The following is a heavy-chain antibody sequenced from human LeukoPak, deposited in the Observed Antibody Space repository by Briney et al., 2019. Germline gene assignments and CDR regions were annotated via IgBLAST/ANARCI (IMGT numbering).Heavy chain of an antibody. V-gene: IGHV3-23*01. J-gene: IGHJ4*02. CDR1: GFTFSSYA. Sequence: GGSLRLSCAASGFTFSSYAMSWVRQAPGKGLEWVSAISGSGGSTYYADSVKGRFTISRDNSKNTLYLQMNSLRAEDTAVYYCAKGPEWGSGPYYSDYWGQGTLVTVSS. D-gene: IGHD2-15*01. CDR2: ISGSGGST. CDR3: AKGPEWGSGPYYSDY.